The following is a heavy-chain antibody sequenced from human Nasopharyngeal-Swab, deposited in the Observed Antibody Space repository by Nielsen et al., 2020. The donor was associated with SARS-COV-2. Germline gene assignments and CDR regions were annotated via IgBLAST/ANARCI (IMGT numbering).Heavy chain of an antibody. CDR3: ARFLRAAAGTFGPYFDY. Sequence: SVKVSCKASGGTFSSYAISWVRQAPGQGLEWMGGIIPIFGTANYAQKFQGRVTITADESTSTAYMELSSLRSEDTAVYYCARFLRAAAGTFGPYFDYWGQGTLVTVSS. CDR2: IIPIFGTA. V-gene: IGHV1-69*13. J-gene: IGHJ4*02. CDR1: GGTFSSYA. D-gene: IGHD6-13*01.